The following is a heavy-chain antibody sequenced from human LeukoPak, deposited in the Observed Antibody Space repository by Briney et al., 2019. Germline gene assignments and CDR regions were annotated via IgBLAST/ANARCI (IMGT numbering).Heavy chain of an antibody. CDR3: ARDGRAELDS. CDR2: IIPFFGKA. Sequence: GASVKVSCKVSGGTFDSYRITWVRHVPGQGLEWLGGIIPFFGKANSAQKFQGRVTIIADESTSTVYMDLSSLRFEDTAVYYCARDGRAELDSWGQGAPVTVSS. CDR1: GGTFDSYR. V-gene: IGHV1-69*13. D-gene: IGHD1-14*01. J-gene: IGHJ4*02.